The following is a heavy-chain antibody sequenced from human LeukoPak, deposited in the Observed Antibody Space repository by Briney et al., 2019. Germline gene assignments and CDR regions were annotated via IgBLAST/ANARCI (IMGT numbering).Heavy chain of an antibody. CDR1: GFTFSSYV. J-gene: IGHJ4*02. Sequence: GGSLRLSCAASGFTFSSYVMSWVRQASGKGLEWLANIKFDGTEQNYVGSVKGRFTISRDNAKNSLFLQMNSLRAEDTAVYYCAREPPGVRDGYNTIDYWGQGTLVTVSS. CDR2: IKFDGTEQ. D-gene: IGHD5-24*01. CDR3: AREPPGVRDGYNTIDY. V-gene: IGHV3-7*04.